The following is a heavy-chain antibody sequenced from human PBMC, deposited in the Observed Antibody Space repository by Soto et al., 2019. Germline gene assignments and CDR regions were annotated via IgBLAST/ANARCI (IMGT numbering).Heavy chain of an antibody. CDR2: ISSSGSTM. V-gene: IGHV3-11*01. J-gene: IGHJ4*02. CDR1: GFTCCGYY. Sequence: GGSLNLPCRASGFTCCGYYMSYIRQAPGKGLEWVSYISSSGSTMYYAGSVKGRFTISRDNAKNSLYLQMNSLRAEDTDVYYCARRGPYDYGDYFDYWGQGTLVTVSS. CDR3: ARRGPYDYGDYFDY. D-gene: IGHD4-17*01.